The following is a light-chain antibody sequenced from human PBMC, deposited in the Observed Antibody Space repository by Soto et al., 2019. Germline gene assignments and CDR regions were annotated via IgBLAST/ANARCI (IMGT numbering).Light chain of an antibody. Sequence: QPVLTQSPSASASLGASVKLTCTLSSGHSSYAIAWHQQQPEKDPRYLMKLNSDGSHSKGDGIPDRFSGSSSGAERYLTISSLQSEDEADYYCQTWGTGIRVFGGGTKVTVL. CDR3: QTWGTGIRV. J-gene: IGLJ3*02. V-gene: IGLV4-69*01. CDR2: LNSDGSH. CDR1: SGHSSYA.